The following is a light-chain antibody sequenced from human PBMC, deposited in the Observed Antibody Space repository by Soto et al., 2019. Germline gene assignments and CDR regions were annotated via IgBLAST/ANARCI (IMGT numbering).Light chain of an antibody. J-gene: IGKJ2*02. Sequence: EFVLTQSPATLSLSPGERATLSCRASQSLSTDDFAWYQQKPGQPPRLLIYSTSRRISGVPDRFSASGSGTDFTLTISRLEPEDFAVYYCQKYDNLPCTLGQGTKLEIK. V-gene: IGKV3-20*01. CDR2: STS. CDR1: QSLSTDD. CDR3: QKYDNLPCT.